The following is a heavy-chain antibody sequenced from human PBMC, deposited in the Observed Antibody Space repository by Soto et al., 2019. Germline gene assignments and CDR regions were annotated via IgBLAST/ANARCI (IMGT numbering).Heavy chain of an antibody. CDR2: IWYDGSNK. Sequence: QVRLVESGGGVVQPGRSLRLSCAASGFTFSSYGTHWVRQAPGKGLEWVAVIWYDGSNKYYADSVKGRFTISRDNSKNTLYLQMNSLRAEDTAVYYCARDPITMVRGVTIGTFDYWGQGTLVTVSS. J-gene: IGHJ4*02. CDR1: GFTFSSYG. CDR3: ARDPITMVRGVTIGTFDY. V-gene: IGHV3-33*01. D-gene: IGHD3-10*01.